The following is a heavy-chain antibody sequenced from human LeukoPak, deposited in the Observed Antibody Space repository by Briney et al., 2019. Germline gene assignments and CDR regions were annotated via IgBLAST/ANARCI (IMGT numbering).Heavy chain of an antibody. V-gene: IGHV4-34*01. CDR3: ATRQRFTMVRGNFDP. CDR1: GGSFSGYY. J-gene: IGHJ5*02. CDR2: INHSGST. D-gene: IGHD3-10*01. Sequence: SETPSLTCAVYGGSFSGYYWSWIRQPPGKGLEWIGEINHSGSTNYNPSLKSRVTISVDTSKNQFSLKLSSVTAADTAVYYCATRQRFTMVRGNFDPWGQGTLVTVSS.